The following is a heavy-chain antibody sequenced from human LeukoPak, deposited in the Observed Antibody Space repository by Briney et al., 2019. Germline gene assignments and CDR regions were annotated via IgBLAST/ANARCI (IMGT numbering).Heavy chain of an antibody. CDR3: ARRGGSGRSFDY. J-gene: IGHJ4*02. Sequence: SETLSLTCTVSGGSVSSGTYYWSWIRQPPGKGLEWIEYIYYTGSTNYNPSLKSRLTISVDTSKNQFSLKLSSVIAADTAVYYCARRGGSGRSFDYWGQGTLVTVSS. D-gene: IGHD3-10*01. CDR1: GGSVSSGTYY. CDR2: IYYTGST. V-gene: IGHV4-61*01.